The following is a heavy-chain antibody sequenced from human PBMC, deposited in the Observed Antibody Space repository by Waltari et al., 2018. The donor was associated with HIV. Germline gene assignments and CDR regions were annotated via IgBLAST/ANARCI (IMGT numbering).Heavy chain of an antibody. D-gene: IGHD1-26*01. Sequence: QVQLQESGPGLVKPSETLSLSCTVSGGSISTYYWSWIRQPAGKGLEWIGRINTSGSTNYNPALKSRVTMSVDTSKNQCSLKLSSVTAADTAVYYCAREDRWAHGMDVWGQGTTVTVSS. J-gene: IGHJ6*02. CDR2: INTSGST. CDR1: GGSISTYY. CDR3: AREDRWAHGMDV. V-gene: IGHV4-4*07.